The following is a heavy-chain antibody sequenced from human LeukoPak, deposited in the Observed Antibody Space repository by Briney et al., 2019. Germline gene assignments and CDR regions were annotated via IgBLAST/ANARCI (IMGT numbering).Heavy chain of an antibody. Sequence: GGSLRLSCAASGFSFSSYAMSWVRQAPGKGLEWVSAISGSGGSTYYADSVKGRFTISRDNSKNTLYLQMNSLRAEDTAIYYCAKCGAVAAANWFDPWGQGTLVTVSS. CDR1: GFSFSSYA. V-gene: IGHV3-23*01. CDR2: ISGSGGST. CDR3: AKCGAVAAANWFDP. J-gene: IGHJ5*02. D-gene: IGHD6-19*01.